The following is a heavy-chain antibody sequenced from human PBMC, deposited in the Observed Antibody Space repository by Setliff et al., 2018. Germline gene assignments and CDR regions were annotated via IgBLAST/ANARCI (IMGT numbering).Heavy chain of an antibody. V-gene: IGHV1-46*01. J-gene: IGHJ6*02. CDR2: VNPGGLTS. CDR1: GYSFTSHY. Sequence: GASVKVSCKTSGYSFTSHYMHWVRQAPGQGLEWMGIVNPGGLTSSSTQKFEGRVTMTRDTSTSTVSLKLRSVTAADTAVYYCARLSWDGLRYYGLDVWGQGATVTVSS. CDR3: ARLSWDGLRYYGLDV. D-gene: IGHD3-10*01.